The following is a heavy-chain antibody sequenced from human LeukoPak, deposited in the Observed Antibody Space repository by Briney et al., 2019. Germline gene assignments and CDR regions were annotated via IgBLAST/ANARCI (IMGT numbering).Heavy chain of an antibody. V-gene: IGHV3-11*01. J-gene: IGHJ6*02. CDR2: ISSSGSTI. CDR3: ARDRYYYDSSGMDV. D-gene: IGHD3-22*01. Sequence: GGSLRLSCAASGFTFSDYYMSWIRQAPGKGLEWVSYISSSGSTIYYADSVKGRFTISRDNAKNSLYLQMNSLRAEDTAVYYCARDRYYYDSSGMDVWGQGTTVTVSS. CDR1: GFTFSDYY.